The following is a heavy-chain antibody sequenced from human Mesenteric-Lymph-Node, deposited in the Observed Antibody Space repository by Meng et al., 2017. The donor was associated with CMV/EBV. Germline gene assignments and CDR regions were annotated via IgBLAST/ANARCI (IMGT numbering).Heavy chain of an antibody. Sequence: CTVSGGSISSGVYYWSWIRQHPGKGLEWIGYIYYSGSTYYNPSLKSRVTISVDTSKNQFSLKLSSVTAADTAVYYCASGPSTWYYFDYWGQGTLVTVSS. CDR2: IYYSGST. CDR3: ASGPSTWYYFDY. J-gene: IGHJ4*02. V-gene: IGHV4-31*03. D-gene: IGHD6-13*01. CDR1: GGSISSGVYY.